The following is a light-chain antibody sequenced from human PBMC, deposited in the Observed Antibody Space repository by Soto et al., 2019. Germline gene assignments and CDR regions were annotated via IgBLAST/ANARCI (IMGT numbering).Light chain of an antibody. CDR1: GSDVGGYKY. CDR3: SSYTRSATSV. V-gene: IGLV2-14*01. J-gene: IGLJ1*01. CDR2: EVS. Sequence: QSVLTQPASVSGSPGQSITISCTGTGSDVGGYKYVSWYQQYPGKAPKLVIYEVSNRPSGVSNRFSGSKSGNTASLTISWLRPEDEADYYCSSYTRSATSVFGKGTKVTV.